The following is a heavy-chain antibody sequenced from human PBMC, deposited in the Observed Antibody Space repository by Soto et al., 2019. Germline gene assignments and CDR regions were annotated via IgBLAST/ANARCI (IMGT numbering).Heavy chain of an antibody. D-gene: IGHD5-18*01. CDR1: GFTFSSYG. V-gene: IGHV3-30*18. J-gene: IGHJ6*02. CDR2: ISYDGSNK. CDR3: AKDGLRGYGSGPRTYYYYGMDV. Sequence: GGSLRLSCAASGFTFSSYGMHWVRQAPGKGLEWVAVISYDGSNKYYADPVKGRFTISRDNSKNTLYLQMNSLRAEDTAVYYCAKDGLRGYGSGPRTYYYYGMDVWGQGTTVTVSS.